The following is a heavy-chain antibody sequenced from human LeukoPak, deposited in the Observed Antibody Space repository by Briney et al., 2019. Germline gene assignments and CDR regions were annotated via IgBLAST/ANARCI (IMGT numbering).Heavy chain of an antibody. D-gene: IGHD3-10*01. V-gene: IGHV4-59*08. CDR2: IYYSGNT. CDR1: GGSINSYY. CDR3: ASQNGSGTKKFDP. J-gene: IGHJ5*02. Sequence: SETPSLTCTVSGGSINSYYWSWIRQSPGKGLEWIGYIYYSGNTNYNPSLKSRVTISVDTSKNQFSLKLSSVTAADTAVYYCASQNGSGTKKFDPWGQGTLVTVSS.